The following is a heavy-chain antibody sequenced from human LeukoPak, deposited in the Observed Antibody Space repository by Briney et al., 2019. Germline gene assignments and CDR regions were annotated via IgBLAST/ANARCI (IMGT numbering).Heavy chain of an antibody. CDR2: ISYTGGT. D-gene: IGHD1-7*01. J-gene: IGHJ4*02. Sequence: SETLSLTSTVAGATSSSFYWRWVRQSPGKGLEWIGYISYTGGTTYNTALKGRVTISIDTSKSQFTLNLSSVTASDTAVYYCATTEGEVRGIGTFHYWGQGILVTVSS. V-gene: IGHV4-59*03. CDR3: ATTEGEVRGIGTFHY. CDR1: GATSSSFY.